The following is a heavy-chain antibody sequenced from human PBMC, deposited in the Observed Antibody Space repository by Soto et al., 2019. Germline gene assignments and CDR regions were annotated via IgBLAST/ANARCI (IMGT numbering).Heavy chain of an antibody. CDR2: IYYSGST. CDR3: ARDEDGSGYFGY. Sequence: SETLSRTCTVSGGSISYTGHYWTWIRQFPGKGLEWLGYIYYSGSTYYRPSLQSRIRISVANSKNQFSLQLNSVTAADTAVYYCARDEDGSGYFGYWGQGALVTVSS. CDR1: GGSISYTGHY. D-gene: IGHD3-22*01. J-gene: IGHJ4*02. V-gene: IGHV4-31*03.